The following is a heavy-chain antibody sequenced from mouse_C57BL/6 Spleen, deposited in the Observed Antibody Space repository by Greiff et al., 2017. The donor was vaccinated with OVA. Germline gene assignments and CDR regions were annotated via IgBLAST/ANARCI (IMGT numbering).Heavy chain of an antibody. V-gene: IGHV1-9*01. D-gene: IGHD1-1*01. CDR1: GYTFTGYW. J-gene: IGHJ2*01. CDR2: ILPGSGST. Sequence: QVQLQQSGAELMKPGASVKLSCKATGYTFTGYWIEWVKQRPGHGLEWIGEILPGSGSTNYNEKFKGKATFTADTSSNTAYMQLSSLTTEDSAIYYCATRGIYYYGSNYFDYWGQGTTLTVSS. CDR3: ATRGIYYYGSNYFDY.